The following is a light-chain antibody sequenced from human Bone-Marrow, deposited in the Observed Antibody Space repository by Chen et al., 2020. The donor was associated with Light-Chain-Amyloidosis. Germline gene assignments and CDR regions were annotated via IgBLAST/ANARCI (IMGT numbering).Light chain of an antibody. V-gene: IGLV2-14*01. CDR3: SSYTITNTLV. Sequence: QSALTQPAPVPGPPLQAIPIPCTGTSSDVGGDNHVSWYQQHPDKAPKLMIYEVTTRPSWVPDRFSGSKSDNTASLTISGLQTEDEADYFCSSYTITNTLVFGSGTRVTVL. J-gene: IGLJ1*01. CDR1: SSDVGGDNH. CDR2: EVT.